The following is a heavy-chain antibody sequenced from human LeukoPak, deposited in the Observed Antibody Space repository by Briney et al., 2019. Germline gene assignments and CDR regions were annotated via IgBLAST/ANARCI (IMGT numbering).Heavy chain of an antibody. CDR3: AGEGNLGYCSSTSCLEGFDY. D-gene: IGHD2-2*01. J-gene: IGHJ4*02. CDR1: GGSISSYY. CDR2: IYTSGTT. Sequence: AETLSLTCSVWGGSISSYYWSGLRQPGGKGGEGIGRIYTSGTTNYHPSLQSRPTMSVYPSKNQFSLKLTSVTAADTAVYYCAGEGNLGYCSSTSCLEGFDYWGQGTLVTVSS. V-gene: IGHV4-4*07.